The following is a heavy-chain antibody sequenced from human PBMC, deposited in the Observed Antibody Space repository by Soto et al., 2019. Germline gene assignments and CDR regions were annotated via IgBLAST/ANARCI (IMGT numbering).Heavy chain of an antibody. V-gene: IGHV3-48*01. Sequence: EVQLVESRGGLVQPGGSLRLSCAASGFTFSSYSMNWVRQAPGKGLEWVSYISSSSSTIYYADSVKGRFTISRDNAKNSLYLQMNSLRAEDTAVYYCARDHCSSTSCYDGGNGAFDIWGQGTMVSVSS. D-gene: IGHD2-2*01. CDR1: GFTFSSYS. CDR2: ISSSSSTI. CDR3: ARDHCSSTSCYDGGNGAFDI. J-gene: IGHJ3*02.